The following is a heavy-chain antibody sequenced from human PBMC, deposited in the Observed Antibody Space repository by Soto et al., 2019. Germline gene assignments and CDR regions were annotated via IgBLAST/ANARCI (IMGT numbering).Heavy chain of an antibody. Sequence: SVKVSCKASGGTFSSYAISWVRQAPGQGLEWMGGIIPIFGTANYAQKFQGRVTITADESTSTAYMELSSLRSEDTAVYYCARCSSMITFGGVFVPHAHCYGMDFSGQRTSVTVSS. CDR3: ARCSSMITFGGVFVPHAHCYGMDF. D-gene: IGHD3-16*02. J-gene: IGHJ6*01. CDR2: IIPIFGTA. V-gene: IGHV1-69*13. CDR1: GGTFSSYA.